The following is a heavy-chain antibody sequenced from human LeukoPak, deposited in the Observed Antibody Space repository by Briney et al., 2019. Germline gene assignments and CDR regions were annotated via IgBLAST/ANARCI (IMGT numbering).Heavy chain of an antibody. CDR3: ARGYQLPYYYYYYMDV. D-gene: IGHD2-2*01. Sequence: GASVKVSCKASGSTFSSYAISWVRQAPGQGLEWMGRIIPILGIANYAQKFQGRVTITADTSTSTAYMELRSLRSDDTAVYYCARGYQLPYYYYYYMDVWGKGTTVTVSS. CDR2: IIPILGIA. J-gene: IGHJ6*03. V-gene: IGHV1-69*04. CDR1: GSTFSSYA.